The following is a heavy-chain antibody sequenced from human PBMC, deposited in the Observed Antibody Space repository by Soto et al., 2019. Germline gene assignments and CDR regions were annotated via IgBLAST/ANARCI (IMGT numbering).Heavy chain of an antibody. Sequence: XLSCAASXXXXXXXXMSXXRLAPGKGLEWVSAISGSGGSTYYADSVKGRFTISRDNSKNTLDLQMNSLRDEDTAVYYCAKVPSSSWSLDIWGQGTMVTVSS. CDR2: ISGSGGST. D-gene: IGHD6-13*01. CDR3: AKVPSSSWSLDI. CDR1: XXXXXXXX. V-gene: IGHV3-23*01. J-gene: IGHJ3*02.